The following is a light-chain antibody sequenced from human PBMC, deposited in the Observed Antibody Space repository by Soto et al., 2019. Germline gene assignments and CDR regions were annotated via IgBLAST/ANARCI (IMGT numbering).Light chain of an antibody. Sequence: DIQMTQSPSSLSASVGDRVTITCQASQDISNYLNWYQQKPGKAPKLLIYYASNLETVVPSRFSGSGSGTDFTFTISSLQPEDVATYYCQHYDNLPFTFGPGTKVDIK. CDR2: YAS. CDR3: QHYDNLPFT. V-gene: IGKV1-33*01. J-gene: IGKJ3*01. CDR1: QDISNY.